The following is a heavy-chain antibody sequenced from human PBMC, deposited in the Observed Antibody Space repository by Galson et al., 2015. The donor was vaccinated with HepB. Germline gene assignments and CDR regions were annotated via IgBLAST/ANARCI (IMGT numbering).Heavy chain of an antibody. CDR1: GFSFSTGGEA. CDR2: VYWDYDT. Sequence: PALVKPTQTLTLTCTFSGFSFSTGGEAVGWIRQPPGKALEWLALVYWDYDTRYSPSLQSKLTITKDTSKNQVVLTMSNMDPEDTGTYDCAHRRPTPPQPFDIWGQGTMVTVSS. CDR3: AHRRPTPPQPFDI. V-gene: IGHV2-5*02. J-gene: IGHJ3*02.